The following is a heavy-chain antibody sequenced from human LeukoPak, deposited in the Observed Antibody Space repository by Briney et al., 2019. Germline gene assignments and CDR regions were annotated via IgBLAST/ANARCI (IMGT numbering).Heavy chain of an antibody. V-gene: IGHV4-59*01. CDR2: ISYSGST. CDR3: ARGQRGFPY. J-gene: IGHJ4*02. D-gene: IGHD5-12*01. Sequence: SETLSLTCAVSGGSISGYYWSWIRQPPGKGLEWIGYISYSGSTDYNPSLKSRVTISIDTSTNQFSLKLSSVTAADTAVYYCARGQRGFPYWGQGTLVTVSS. CDR1: GGSISGYY.